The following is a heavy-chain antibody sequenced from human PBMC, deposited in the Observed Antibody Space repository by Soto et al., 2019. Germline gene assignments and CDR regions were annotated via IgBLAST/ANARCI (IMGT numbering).Heavy chain of an antibody. J-gene: IGHJ6*02. V-gene: IGHV1-69*06. CDR1: GGTFTRFA. CDR2: IIPIYGAA. D-gene: IGHD3-3*01. CDR3: ARASAYDFRSGHHLDV. Sequence: QVQLVQSGAEVKKPGSSVKVSCTASGGTFTRFAFSWVRQAPGQGLEWLGGIIPIYGAANYGEKCQGRVTITADRSTSTAYMELSSLRSDDTAVYYCARASAYDFRSGHHLDVWGQGTSVTVSS.